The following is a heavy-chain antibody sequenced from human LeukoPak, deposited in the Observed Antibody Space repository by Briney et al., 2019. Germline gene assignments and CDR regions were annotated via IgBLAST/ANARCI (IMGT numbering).Heavy chain of an antibody. CDR3: AGSPIGYGMDV. CDR1: GFTLSDHY. CDR2: IYHSGST. Sequence: LRLSCAASGFTLSDHYMDWVRQAPGKGLEWIGEIYHSGSTNYIPSLKSRVTISVDKSKNQFSLKLTSVTAAGTAVYYCAGSPIGYGMDVWGQGTTVTVSS. V-gene: IGHV4-34*08. J-gene: IGHJ6*02.